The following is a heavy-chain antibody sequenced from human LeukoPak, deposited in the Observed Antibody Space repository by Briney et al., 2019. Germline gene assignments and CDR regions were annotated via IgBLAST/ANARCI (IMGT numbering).Heavy chain of an antibody. J-gene: IGHJ2*01. CDR3: AKEGDTALVTGYFDL. V-gene: IGHV1-69*13. Sequence: SVKVSCKASGGTFGSYVISWVRQAPGQGLEWMGGIIPIFGTAHYAQKFQGRLTITADESTSTVYMEMSSLRSEDTAMYYCAKEGDTALVTGYFDLWGRGTL. CDR2: IIPIFGTA. D-gene: IGHD5-18*01. CDR1: GGTFGSYV.